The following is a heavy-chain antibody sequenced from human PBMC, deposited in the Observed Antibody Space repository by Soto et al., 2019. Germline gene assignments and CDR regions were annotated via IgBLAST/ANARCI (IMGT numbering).Heavy chain of an antibody. J-gene: IGHJ4*02. CDR3: VPGASNFDY. Sequence: HPGGSLRLSCVASGFIFSNYAMTCVRQAPGQGLEWVSSISGPGGTTNYADSVKGRFAISRDNSKNTLYLQMNSLRAEDTAVYYCVPGASNFDYWGQGTLVTVSS. V-gene: IGHV3-23*01. CDR2: ISGPGGTT. CDR1: GFIFSNYA. D-gene: IGHD3-10*01.